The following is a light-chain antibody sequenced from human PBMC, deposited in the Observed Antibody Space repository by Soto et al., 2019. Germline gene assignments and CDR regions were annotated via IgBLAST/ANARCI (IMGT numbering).Light chain of an antibody. Sequence: EIGMTQSPATLSVSPGERATLSCRASQSVGNNLAWYQQQPCQAPRLLIHGASTRATGVPGRFSGSGSGTEITLTIASLQAEDFADYYCQQYHDWPPLTFGGGTKVEIK. J-gene: IGKJ4*01. CDR1: QSVGNN. V-gene: IGKV3-15*01. CDR2: GAS. CDR3: QQYHDWPPLT.